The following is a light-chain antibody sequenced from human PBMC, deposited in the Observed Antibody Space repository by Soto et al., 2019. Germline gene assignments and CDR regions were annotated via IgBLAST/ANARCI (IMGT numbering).Light chain of an antibody. V-gene: IGKV3-15*01. Sequence: EIVLTQSPGTLSLSPGERATLSCRASQSVSSNLAWYQQKPCQAPRLLIYGASIRATGIPARFSGSGSGTEFTLTISTLQSEDFAIYYCRHYNNWPPWTFGQGTKVDIK. CDR1: QSVSSN. J-gene: IGKJ1*01. CDR2: GAS. CDR3: RHYNNWPPWT.